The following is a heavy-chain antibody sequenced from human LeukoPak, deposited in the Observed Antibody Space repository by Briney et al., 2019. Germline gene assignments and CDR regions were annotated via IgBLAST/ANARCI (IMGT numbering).Heavy chain of an antibody. J-gene: IGHJ4*02. CDR3: AKSSPRYFDWLPDY. CDR2: ISGSGGGT. V-gene: IGHV3-23*01. D-gene: IGHD3-9*01. CDR1: GFTFSSYA. Sequence: GGSLRLSCAASGFTFSSYAMSWVRQAPGKGLEWVSAISGSGGGTYYADSVKGRFTISRDNSKNTLYLQMNSLRAEDTAVYYCAKSSPRYFDWLPDYWGQGTLVTVSS.